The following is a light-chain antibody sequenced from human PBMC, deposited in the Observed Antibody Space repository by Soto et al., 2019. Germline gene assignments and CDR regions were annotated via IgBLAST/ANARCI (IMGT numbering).Light chain of an antibody. CDR3: QQYSTSPIT. V-gene: IGKV3-20*01. J-gene: IGKJ5*01. Sequence: ENVLTQSPGTLSLSPGERATLSCRASQTVSSYLTWYQQRPGQAPRLLIYGASRRATGIPDRFSGSGSGTDFTLTISRLEHEDFALYYCQQYSTSPITFGQGTRLEIK. CDR1: QTVSSY. CDR2: GAS.